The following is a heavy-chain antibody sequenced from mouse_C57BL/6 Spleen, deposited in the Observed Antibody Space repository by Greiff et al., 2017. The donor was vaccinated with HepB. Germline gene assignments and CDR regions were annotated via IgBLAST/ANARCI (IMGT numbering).Heavy chain of an antibody. D-gene: IGHD1-1*01. J-gene: IGHJ1*03. Sequence: VKLMESGAELVRPGTSVKMSCKASGYTFTNYWIGWAKQRPGHGLEWIGDIYPGGGYTYYNEKFKGKATLTADKSSSTAYMQFSSLTSEDSAIYYCARNYGSSYSYFDVWGTGTTVTVSS. CDR2: IYPGGGYT. CDR3: ARNYGSSYSYFDV. CDR1: GYTFTNYW. V-gene: IGHV1-63*01.